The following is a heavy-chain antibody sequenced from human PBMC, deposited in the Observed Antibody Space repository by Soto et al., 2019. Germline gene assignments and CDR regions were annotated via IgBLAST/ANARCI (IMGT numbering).Heavy chain of an antibody. CDR2: ISGGRGST. D-gene: IGHD3-22*01. V-gene: IGHV3-23*01. CDR1: GFTFSSYA. CDR3: AKGPSYYHDSSGYGDY. J-gene: IGHJ4*02. Sequence: DVQLLESGGGLVQPGGSLRLSCAGSGFTFSSYAMSWVRQAPGKGLEWVSAISGGRGSTYYADSVRGRFTISRDNSKNTLYLQMNSLRAEDTAAYYCAKGPSYYHDSSGYGDYWGQGTLVTVSS.